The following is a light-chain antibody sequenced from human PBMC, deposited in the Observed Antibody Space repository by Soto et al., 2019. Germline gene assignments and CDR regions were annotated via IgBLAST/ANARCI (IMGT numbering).Light chain of an antibody. CDR3: QQYNSYKWT. CDR2: DAS. CDR1: QSISSW. Sequence: DIQLTQSPSTLSASVGARGTITCRASQSISSWLAWYQQKPGKAPKRLIYDASSLESGGPSRFSGSGSGTEFTLTIRSLQPDDFATYYCQQYNSYKWTFGQGTKVDIK. V-gene: IGKV1-5*01. J-gene: IGKJ1*01.